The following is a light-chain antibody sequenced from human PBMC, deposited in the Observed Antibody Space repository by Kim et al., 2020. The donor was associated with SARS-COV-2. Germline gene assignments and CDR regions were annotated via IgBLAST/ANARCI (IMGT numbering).Light chain of an antibody. Sequence: PGESATLSCRASQSVSSYLAWYQQKPGQAPRLLIYDASNRATGIPARFSGSGSGTDFTLTISSLEPEDFAVYYCQQRSNWPLTFGGGTKVDIK. CDR2: DAS. CDR3: QQRSNWPLT. J-gene: IGKJ4*01. V-gene: IGKV3-11*01. CDR1: QSVSSY.